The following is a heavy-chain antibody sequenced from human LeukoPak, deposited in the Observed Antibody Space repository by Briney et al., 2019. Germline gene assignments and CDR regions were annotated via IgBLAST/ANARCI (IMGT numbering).Heavy chain of an antibody. CDR2: IYYSGST. J-gene: IGHJ4*02. V-gene: IGHV4-59*01. D-gene: IGHD2-2*01. Sequence: SETLSLTCTVSGGSISSYYWSWIRQPPGKGLEWIGYIYYSGSTNYNPSLKSRVTISVDTSKNQFSLKLSSVTAADTAVYYCARVGSSTNGEIDYWGQGTLVAVSS. CDR3: ARVGSSTNGEIDY. CDR1: GGSISSYY.